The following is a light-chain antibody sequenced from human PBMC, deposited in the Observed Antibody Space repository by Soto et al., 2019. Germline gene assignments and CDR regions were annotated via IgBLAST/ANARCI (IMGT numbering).Light chain of an antibody. CDR2: DAS. J-gene: IGKJ4*01. CDR1: QSVSYH. Sequence: EVILTQFPGNLSLSPGESAALSCRASQSVSYHLAWYQQRPGQAPRLLIYDASNRAPGIPPRFSGGGSGTDFTLTIRSLEPEDSAIYYCQQRSRWPALTFGGGTKVEI. V-gene: IGKV3-11*01. CDR3: QQRSRWPALT.